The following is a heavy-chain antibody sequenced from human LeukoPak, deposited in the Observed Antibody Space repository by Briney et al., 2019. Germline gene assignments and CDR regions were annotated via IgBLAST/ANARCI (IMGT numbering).Heavy chain of an antibody. V-gene: IGHV3-74*01. CDR1: GFTFSSYW. CDR2: INSDGSRT. J-gene: IGHJ6*03. CDR3: ARVVQNYYYYMDV. D-gene: IGHD2-15*01. Sequence: GGSLRLSCAASGFTFSSYWMHWVRQAPGKGLVWVSRINSDGSRTSYADSVKGRFTISRDNAKNTLYLQMNSLRAEDTAVYYCARVVQNYYYYMDVWGKGTTVTVSS.